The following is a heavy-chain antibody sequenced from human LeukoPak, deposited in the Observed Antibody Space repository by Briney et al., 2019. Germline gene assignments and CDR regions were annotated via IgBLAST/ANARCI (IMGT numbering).Heavy chain of an antibody. V-gene: IGHV4-59*12. CDR1: GASISSYY. J-gene: IGHJ4*02. CDR3: ASGPYPAAGTDHQFDY. Sequence: SETLSLTRTVSGASISSYYWSWIRQPPGKGLEWIGYIYYSGSTKYNPSLKSRVTISVDTSKSQFSLKVSSVTAEDTAVYYCASGPYPAAGTDHQFDYWGQGTLVTVSS. D-gene: IGHD6-13*01. CDR2: IYYSGST.